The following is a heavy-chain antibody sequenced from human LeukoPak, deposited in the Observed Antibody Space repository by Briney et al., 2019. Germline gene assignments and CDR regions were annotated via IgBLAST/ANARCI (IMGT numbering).Heavy chain of an antibody. CDR3: ARDYQGGHAADDAFDI. Sequence: ASVKVSCKASGYTFTSYGISWVRRAPGQGLEWMGWISAYNGNTNYAQKLQGRVTMTTDTSTSTAYMELRSLRSDDTAVYYCARDYQGGHAADDAFDIWGQGTMVTVSS. CDR2: ISAYNGNT. D-gene: IGHD5-12*01. V-gene: IGHV1-18*01. J-gene: IGHJ3*02. CDR1: GYTFTSYG.